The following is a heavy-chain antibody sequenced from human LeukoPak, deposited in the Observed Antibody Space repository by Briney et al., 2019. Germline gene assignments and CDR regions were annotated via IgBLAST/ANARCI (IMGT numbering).Heavy chain of an antibody. D-gene: IGHD4-23*01. Sequence: EASVKVSCKASGYTFTSYGISWVRQAPGQGLEWMGWISAYNGNTNYAQKLQGRVTMTTDTSTSTAYMELRSLRSDDTAVYYCARAVRTTAVAYFDYWGQGTLVTVSS. CDR3: ARAVRTTAVAYFDY. V-gene: IGHV1-18*01. J-gene: IGHJ4*02. CDR1: GYTFTSYG. CDR2: ISAYNGNT.